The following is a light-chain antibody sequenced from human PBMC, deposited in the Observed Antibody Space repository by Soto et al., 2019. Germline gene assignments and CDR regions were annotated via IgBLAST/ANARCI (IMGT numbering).Light chain of an antibody. J-gene: IGLJ2*01. V-gene: IGLV7-46*01. CDR3: LLSYSGADVI. CDR2: DTN. CDR1: TGAVTSGHY. Sequence: QAVVTQEPSLTVSPGETVTLTCGSSTGAVTSGHYPYWFQQKPGQAPRTLIYDTNSKHSWTPARFSGSLLGGKAALTLSGAQPEDEAEYYCLLSYSGADVIFGGGTQLTVL.